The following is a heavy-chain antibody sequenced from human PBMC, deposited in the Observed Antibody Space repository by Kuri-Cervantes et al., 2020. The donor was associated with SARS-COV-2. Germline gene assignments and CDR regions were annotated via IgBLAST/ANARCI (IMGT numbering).Heavy chain of an antibody. CDR1: GGSFSGYY. J-gene: IGHJ4*02. CDR2: ISSSSSTI. CDR3: ARGSYGDDVRSSLDF. Sequence: GESLKISCAVYGGSFSGYYWSWIRQPPGKGLEWVSYISSSSSTIYYADSVKGRFTISRDNAKNSLYLQMNSLRAEDTAVYYCARGSYGDDVRSSLDFWGQGTLVTVSS. D-gene: IGHD4-17*01. V-gene: IGHV3-11*04.